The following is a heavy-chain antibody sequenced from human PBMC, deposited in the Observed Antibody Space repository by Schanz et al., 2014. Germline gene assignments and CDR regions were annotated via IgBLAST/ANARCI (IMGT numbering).Heavy chain of an antibody. CDR1: GYTFTSYD. V-gene: IGHV1-8*01. CDR3: ASSGAGYSSSWDFDY. D-gene: IGHD6-13*01. Sequence: QVQLVQSGAEVKKPGASVKVSCKASGYTFTSYDINWVRQAPGQGLEWLGWMNPNSGNPGFAQKFRGRVTMTRSTSMSTAYIELHILTSEDTAVYYCASSGAGYSSSWDFDYWGQGTLVTVSS. CDR2: MNPNSGNP. J-gene: IGHJ4*02.